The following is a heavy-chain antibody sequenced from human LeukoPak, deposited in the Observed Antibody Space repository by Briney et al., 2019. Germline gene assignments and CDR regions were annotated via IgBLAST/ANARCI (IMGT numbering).Heavy chain of an antibody. Sequence: SVKVSCKASGGTFSSYAISWVRQAPGQGLEWMGGIIPILGIANYAQKFQGRVTITADKSTSTAYMELSSLRSEDTAVYYCARDLLYYYDSSGYQDDYWGQGTLVTVSS. V-gene: IGHV1-69*10. J-gene: IGHJ4*02. CDR3: ARDLLYYYDSSGYQDDY. D-gene: IGHD3-22*01. CDR2: IIPILGIA. CDR1: GGTFSSYA.